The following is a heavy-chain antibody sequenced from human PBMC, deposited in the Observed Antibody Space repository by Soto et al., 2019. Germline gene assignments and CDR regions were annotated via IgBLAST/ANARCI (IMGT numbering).Heavy chain of an antibody. J-gene: IGHJ6*02. CDR3: ARGTPTYNRNPSTGDYYGMDV. V-gene: IGHV4-39*01. D-gene: IGHD1-1*01. CDR1: GGSISSSSYY. CDR2: IYYSGST. Sequence: QLQLQESGPGLVKPSETLSLTCTVSGGSISSSSYYRGWIRQPPGKGLEWIGSIYYSGSTYYNPSLKSRVALPVDTSKNLFSLKLSSVTAADTAVYYCARGTPTYNRNPSTGDYYGMDVWGQGTTVTVSS.